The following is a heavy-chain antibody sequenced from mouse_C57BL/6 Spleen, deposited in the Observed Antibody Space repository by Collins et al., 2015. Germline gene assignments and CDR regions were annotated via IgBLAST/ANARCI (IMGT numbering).Heavy chain of an antibody. V-gene: IGHV5-9-1*02. J-gene: IGHJ4*01. CDR3: TRDLRYGAMDY. CDR1: GFTFSSYA. CDR2: ISSGGDYI. Sequence: ASGFTFSSYAMSWVRQTPEKRLEWVAYISSGGDYIYYADTVKGRFTISRDNARNTLYLQMSSLKSEDTAMYYCTRDLRYGAMDYWGQGTSVTVSS. D-gene: IGHD2-10*02.